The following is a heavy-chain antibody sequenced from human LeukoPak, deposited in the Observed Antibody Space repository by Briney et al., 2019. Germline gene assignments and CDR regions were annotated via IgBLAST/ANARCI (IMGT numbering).Heavy chain of an antibody. CDR1: GFTFSRYW. CDR3: AKGLRSDYGDYGPLFDY. D-gene: IGHD4-17*01. V-gene: IGHV3-74*01. Sequence: GGSLRLSCAASGFTFSRYWMRWVRQAPGKALVWVSRIGDDGSTTAYADSVKGRFTISRDNSKNTLYLQMNSLRPEDTAVYYCAKGLRSDYGDYGPLFDYWGQGTLVTVSS. J-gene: IGHJ4*02. CDR2: IGDDGSTT.